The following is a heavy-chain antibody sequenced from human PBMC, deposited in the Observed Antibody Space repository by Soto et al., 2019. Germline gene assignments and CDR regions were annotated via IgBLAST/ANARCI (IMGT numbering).Heavy chain of an antibody. Sequence: SETLSLTCAVYGGSFSGYYWSWIRQPPGKGLEWIGEINHSGSTNYNPSLKSRITTSVDPSKKQFSLKMRSVTAADTAVYYCARDSFPPYSSSSKGFDYWGQGSLVTVSS. CDR2: INHSGST. D-gene: IGHD6-6*01. J-gene: IGHJ4*02. CDR3: ARDSFPPYSSSSKGFDY. V-gene: IGHV4-34*01. CDR1: GGSFSGYY.